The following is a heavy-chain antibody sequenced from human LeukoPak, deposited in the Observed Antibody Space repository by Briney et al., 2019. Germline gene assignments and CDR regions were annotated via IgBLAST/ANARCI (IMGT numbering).Heavy chain of an antibody. D-gene: IGHD3-9*01. CDR2: ISYDGSNK. CDR3: AKPIQGDDQIRYFDWLLSAGDFDY. CDR1: GFTFSSYG. Sequence: GRSLRLSCAASGFTFSSYGMHWVRQAPGKGLEWVAVISYDGSNKYYADSVKGRFTISRDNSKNTLYLQMNSLRAEDTAVYYCAKPIQGDDQIRYFDWLLSAGDFDYWGQGTLVTVSS. J-gene: IGHJ4*02. V-gene: IGHV3-30*18.